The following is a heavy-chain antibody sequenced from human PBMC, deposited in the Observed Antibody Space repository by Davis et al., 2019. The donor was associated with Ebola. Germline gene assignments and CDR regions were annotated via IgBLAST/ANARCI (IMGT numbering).Heavy chain of an antibody. V-gene: IGHV1-2*02. CDR2: INPNSGGT. CDR3: ARGGSGSYYQSLAAYFDY. Sequence: ASVKVSCKASGYTFTGYYMHWVRQAPGQGLEWMGWINPNSGGTNYAQKFQGRVTMTRDTSISTVYMELSSLRSDDTAVYYCARGGSGSYYQSLAAYFDYWGQGTLVTVSS. D-gene: IGHD1-26*01. CDR1: GYTFTGYY. J-gene: IGHJ4*02.